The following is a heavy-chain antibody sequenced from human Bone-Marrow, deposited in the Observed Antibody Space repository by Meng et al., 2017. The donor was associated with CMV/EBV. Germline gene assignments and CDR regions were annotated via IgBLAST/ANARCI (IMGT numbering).Heavy chain of an antibody. D-gene: IGHD2-2*01. J-gene: IGHJ5*02. CDR1: GFTFKNYG. CDR3: AKDLLVVPAARKNNWFDP. Sequence: GESLKISCAASGFTFKNYGMHWVRQAPGKGLEWVAFIRFDGSDKYYADSVKGRFTISRDISKNTLYLQMNSLRAEDTAVYYCAKDLLVVPAARKNNWFDPWGQGTLVTVSS. V-gene: IGHV3-30*02. CDR2: IRFDGSDK.